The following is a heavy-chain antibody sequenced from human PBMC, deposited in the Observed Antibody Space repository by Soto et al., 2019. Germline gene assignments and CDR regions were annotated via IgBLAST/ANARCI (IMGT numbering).Heavy chain of an antibody. CDR1: GFTFTRYS. J-gene: IGHJ4*02. CDR2: ISSTTNYI. D-gene: IGHD6-19*01. Sequence: ASLRLSCAASGFTFTRYSMNWVRQAAGKGLEWVSSISSTTNYIYYGDSMKGRFTISRDNAKNSLYLEMNSLRAEDTAVYYCAIPSGLTVTGPDYWGQGTLVTVSS. CDR3: AIPSGLTVTGPDY. V-gene: IGHV3-21*04.